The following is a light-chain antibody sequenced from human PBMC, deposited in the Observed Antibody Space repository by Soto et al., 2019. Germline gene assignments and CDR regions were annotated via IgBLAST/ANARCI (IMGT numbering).Light chain of an antibody. V-gene: IGKV1-9*01. J-gene: IGKJ3*01. Sequence: IQLTQSPSSLSASIGDRVSITCRASQDIKTYVAWYQQKPGKAPKLLIYGAFTLQSGVPSRFNGSGSGIDFTLTISRLQPEDFATYYCQQLNNYPPFTFGPGTTVDLE. CDR3: QQLNNYPPFT. CDR1: QDIKTY. CDR2: GAF.